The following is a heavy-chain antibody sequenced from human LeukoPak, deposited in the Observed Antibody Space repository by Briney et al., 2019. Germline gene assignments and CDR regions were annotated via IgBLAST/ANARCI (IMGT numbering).Heavy chain of an antibody. Sequence: SETLSLTCTVSGGSISSSNYYWGWIRQPPGKGLEWIGRIYYSGSTYYNPSLKSRVTISVDTSKNQFSLKLSSVTAADTAVYYCAREVEGIVAAIGVYYFDYWGQGTLVTVSS. CDR3: AREVEGIVAAIGVYYFDY. V-gene: IGHV4-39*07. D-gene: IGHD5-12*01. J-gene: IGHJ4*02. CDR1: GGSISSSNYY. CDR2: IYYSGST.